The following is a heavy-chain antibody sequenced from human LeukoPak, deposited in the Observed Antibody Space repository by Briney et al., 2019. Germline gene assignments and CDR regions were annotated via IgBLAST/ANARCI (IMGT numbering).Heavy chain of an antibody. D-gene: IGHD3-22*01. CDR2: IWYDGSNK. CDR3: ARDVSGYYYDSSGYYH. CDR1: GFTFSSYG. J-gene: IGHJ5*02. V-gene: IGHV3-33*01. Sequence: PGGSLRLSCAASGFTFSSYGMHWVRQAPGKGLEWVAVIWYDGSNKYYADSVKGRFTISRDNSKNTLYLQMNSLRAEDTAVYYCARDVSGYYYDSSGYYHWSQGTLVTVSS.